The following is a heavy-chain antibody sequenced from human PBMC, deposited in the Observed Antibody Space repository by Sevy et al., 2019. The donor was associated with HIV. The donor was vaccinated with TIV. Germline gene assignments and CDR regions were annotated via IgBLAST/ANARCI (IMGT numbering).Heavy chain of an antibody. Sequence: SGPTLVNPTQTLTLTCTFSGFSLSTSGVGVGWIRQPPGKALEWLALIYWNDDKRYSPSLKSRLTITKDTSKNQVVLTMTNMEPVDTATYYCAQTYSSSPAGFFDYWGQGTLVTVSS. D-gene: IGHD6-13*01. J-gene: IGHJ4*02. CDR3: AQTYSSSPAGFFDY. V-gene: IGHV2-5*01. CDR1: GFSLSTSGVG. CDR2: IYWNDDK.